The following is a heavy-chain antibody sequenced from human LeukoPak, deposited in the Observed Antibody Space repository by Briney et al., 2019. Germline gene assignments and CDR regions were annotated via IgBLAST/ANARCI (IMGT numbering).Heavy chain of an antibody. V-gene: IGHV4-59*13. CDR2: IHYSGST. Sequence: SETLSLTCAVSGGSINSYYWSWIRQPPGRGLEWIGSIHYSGSTSYNSSLKSRVTISVDTSKNQFSLKLSSVTPADTAVYYCARQVYSSSWSYYFDYWGQGILVTVSS. CDR3: ARQVYSSSWSYYFDY. CDR1: GGSINSYY. D-gene: IGHD6-13*01. J-gene: IGHJ4*02.